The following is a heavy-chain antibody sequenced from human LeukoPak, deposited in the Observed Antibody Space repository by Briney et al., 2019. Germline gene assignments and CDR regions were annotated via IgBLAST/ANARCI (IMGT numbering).Heavy chain of an antibody. CDR3: AKGGYSDKYYFDY. CDR1: GFTFSSYG. Sequence: GGSLRLSCAAPGFTFSSYGMHWVRQAPGKGLEWVAVIWYDGSNKYYADSVKGRFTISRDNSKNTLYLQMNSLRAEDTAVYYCAKGGYSDKYYFDYRGQGTLVTVSS. CDR2: IWYDGSNK. V-gene: IGHV3-33*06. D-gene: IGHD3-22*01. J-gene: IGHJ4*02.